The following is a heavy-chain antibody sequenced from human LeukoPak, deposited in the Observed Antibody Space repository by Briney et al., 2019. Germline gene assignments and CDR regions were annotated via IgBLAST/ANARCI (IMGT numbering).Heavy chain of an antibody. Sequence: SETLSLTCTVSGGSISSYYRSWLRQPPGKGLEWIGYIYYSGSTNYNPSLKSRVTISVDTSKNQFSLKLSSVTAADTAVYYCARHEATPTPFDYWGQGTLVTVSS. V-gene: IGHV4-59*08. CDR1: GGSISSYY. J-gene: IGHJ4*02. D-gene: IGHD2-15*01. CDR2: IYYSGST. CDR3: ARHEATPTPFDY.